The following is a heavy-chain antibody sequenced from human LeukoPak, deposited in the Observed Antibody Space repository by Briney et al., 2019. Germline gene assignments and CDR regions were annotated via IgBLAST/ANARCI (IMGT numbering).Heavy chain of an antibody. CDR1: GFTFSSYA. J-gene: IGHJ6*03. Sequence: GGSLRLSCAASGFTFSSYAMSWVRQAPGKGLEWVANIKQDGSEKYYVDSVKGRFTISRDNAKNSLYLQMNSLRAEDTAVYYCARDKKYHPHLHRYYYYYMDVWGKGTTVTVSS. D-gene: IGHD2-2*01. V-gene: IGHV3-7*01. CDR2: IKQDGSEK. CDR3: ARDKKYHPHLHRYYYYYMDV.